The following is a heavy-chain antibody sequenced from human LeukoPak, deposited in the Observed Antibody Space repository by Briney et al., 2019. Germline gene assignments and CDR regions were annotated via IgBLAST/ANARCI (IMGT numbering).Heavy chain of an antibody. D-gene: IGHD5-18*01. V-gene: IGHV4-59*01. CDR1: GYSISTYY. Sequence: PSETLSLTCTVSGYSISTYYWSWVRQSPGKGLEWIGYIYSTGSTNYNPSLKSRVTISVDTSKNQFSLKLSSVTAADTALYYCAGYKRSPLDYWGQGTLVTVSS. CDR2: IYSTGST. CDR3: AGYKRSPLDY. J-gene: IGHJ4*02.